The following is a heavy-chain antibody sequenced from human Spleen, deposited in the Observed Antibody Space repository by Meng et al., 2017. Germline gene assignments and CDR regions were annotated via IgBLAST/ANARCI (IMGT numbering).Heavy chain of an antibody. CDR2: IDPKSGDT. J-gene: IGHJ4*02. CDR3: ARDEDISAAGKLFGDY. V-gene: IGHV1-2*06. CDR1: GYHFPDYY. Sequence: QVQLVQSGAEVKKPGASVKVSCKPSGYHFPDYYIHWVRRAPGQGLEWMGRIDPKSGDTHYAQKFQGRVTMTGDTSIGTAYMELRGLTSDDTAMYYCARDEDISAAGKLFGDYWGQGTLVTVSS. D-gene: IGHD6-13*01.